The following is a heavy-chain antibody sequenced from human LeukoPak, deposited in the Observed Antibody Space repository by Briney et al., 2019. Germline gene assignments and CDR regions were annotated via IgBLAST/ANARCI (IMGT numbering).Heavy chain of an antibody. Sequence: ASVKVSCKGSGYTLTELSMHWVRQAPGKGLEWMGGFDPEDGETIYAQKFQGRVTITADESTSTAYMELSSLRSEDTAVYYCARELAYCSSTSCSQPWGQGTLVTVSS. V-gene: IGHV1-24*01. CDR1: GYTLTELS. J-gene: IGHJ5*02. CDR3: ARELAYCSSTSCSQP. CDR2: FDPEDGET. D-gene: IGHD2-2*01.